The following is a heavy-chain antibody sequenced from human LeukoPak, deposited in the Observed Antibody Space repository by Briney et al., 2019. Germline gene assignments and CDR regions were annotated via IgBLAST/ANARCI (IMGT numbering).Heavy chain of an antibody. D-gene: IGHD6-19*01. CDR2: ISYDGSNK. CDR3: ARDSRIAVATLLY. Sequence: GRSLRLSCAASGFTFSSYAMHWVRQAPGKGLEWVAVISYDGSNKYYADSVKGRFTISRDNSKNTLYLQMNSLRAEDTAVYYCARDSRIAVATLLYWGQGTLVTASS. J-gene: IGHJ4*02. CDR1: GFTFSSYA. V-gene: IGHV3-30-3*01.